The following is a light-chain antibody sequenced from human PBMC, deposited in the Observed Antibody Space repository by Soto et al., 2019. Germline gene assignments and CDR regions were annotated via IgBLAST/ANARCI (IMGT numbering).Light chain of an antibody. CDR3: SSYIPNNSTYV. Sequence: QLVLTQPASVSGSPGQSITISCTGTSSDVGGYNYVSWYQHHPGKAPKRMIHDVSNRPSGVSNRFSGSKSGNTASLTISGLQAEDEADYYCSSYIPNNSTYVFGTGTKLTV. V-gene: IGLV2-14*03. J-gene: IGLJ1*01. CDR1: SSDVGGYNY. CDR2: DVS.